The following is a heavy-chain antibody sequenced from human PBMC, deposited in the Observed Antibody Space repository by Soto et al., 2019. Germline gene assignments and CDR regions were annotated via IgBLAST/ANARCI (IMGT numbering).Heavy chain of an antibody. V-gene: IGHV3-33*01. Sequence: QVQLVESGGGVVQPGRSLRLSCAASGFTFSSYGMHWVRQAPGKGLEWVAVIWYDGSNKYYADSVKGRFTISRDNSKNTLYLQMNSLRAEDTAVYYGAGELRGYRYCAYYGMDVWGQGTTVTVPS. CDR1: GFTFSSYG. CDR2: IWYDGSNK. CDR3: AGELRGYRYCAYYGMDV. D-gene: IGHD5-18*01. J-gene: IGHJ6*02.